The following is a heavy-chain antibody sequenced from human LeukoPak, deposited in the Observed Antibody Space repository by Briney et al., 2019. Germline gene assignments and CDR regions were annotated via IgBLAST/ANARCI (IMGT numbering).Heavy chain of an antibody. CDR2: IYYSGST. CDR1: GGSISSGGYY. V-gene: IGHV4-31*03. Sequence: PSETLSLTCTVSGGSISSGGYYWSWIRQHPGKGLERIGYIYYSGSTYYNPSLKSRVTISVDTSKNQFSLKLSSVTAADTAVYYCASSMVRGAAVDYWGQGTLVTVSS. J-gene: IGHJ4*02. D-gene: IGHD3-10*01. CDR3: ASSMVRGAAVDY.